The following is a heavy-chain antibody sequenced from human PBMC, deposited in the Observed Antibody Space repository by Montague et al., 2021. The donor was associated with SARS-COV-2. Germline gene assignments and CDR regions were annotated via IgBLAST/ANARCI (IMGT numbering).Heavy chain of an antibody. Sequence: TLSLTCTVSGGSISRGYYYWSWIRLPAGKGLEWIGRIYRSGSPNYNPSLESRVVLSVDTSRNQFSMKMTSVTAADTAMYYCASGGDTGVGNVTGGFDAWGQGTLVIVSS. D-gene: IGHD4-23*01. V-gene: IGHV4-61*02. CDR3: ASGGDTGVGNVTGGFDA. CDR1: GGSISRGYYY. J-gene: IGHJ4*02. CDR2: IYRSGSP.